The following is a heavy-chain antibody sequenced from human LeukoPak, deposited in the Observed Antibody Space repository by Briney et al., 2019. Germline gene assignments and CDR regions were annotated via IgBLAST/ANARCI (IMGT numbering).Heavy chain of an antibody. D-gene: IGHD4-17*01. CDR3: ARYGDYVEGYFDY. V-gene: IGHV4-30-2*01. Sequence: SETLSLTCAVSGGSISSGGYSWSWIRQPPGKGLEWIGYIYHSGSTYYNPSLKSRVTISVDRSKNQFSLKLSSVTAADTAVYYCARYGDYVEGYFDYWGQGTLVTASS. CDR1: GGSISSGGYS. J-gene: IGHJ4*02. CDR2: IYHSGST.